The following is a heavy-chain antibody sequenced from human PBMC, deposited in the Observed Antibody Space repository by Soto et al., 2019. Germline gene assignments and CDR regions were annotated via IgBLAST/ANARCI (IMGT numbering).Heavy chain of an antibody. D-gene: IGHD2-15*01. Sequence: GGSLRLSCAASGFTFSSYAMSWVRQAPGKGLEWVSAISGSGGSTYYADSVKGRFTISRDNSKNTLYLQMNSLRAEDTAVYYCAKDKRNCSGGSCYLHYYYYYYMDVWGKGTTVTVSS. CDR2: ISGSGGST. J-gene: IGHJ6*03. CDR3: AKDKRNCSGGSCYLHYYYYYYMDV. V-gene: IGHV3-23*01. CDR1: GFTFSSYA.